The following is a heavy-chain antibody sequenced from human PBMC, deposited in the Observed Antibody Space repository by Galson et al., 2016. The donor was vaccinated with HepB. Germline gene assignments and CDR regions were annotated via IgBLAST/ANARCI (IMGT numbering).Heavy chain of an antibody. CDR3: ARGVSVSTRQDFHH. CDR1: GYTFSNYA. D-gene: IGHD5/OR15-5a*01. J-gene: IGHJ1*01. Sequence: SVKVSCKASGYTFSNYALHWVRQAPGQRLEWMGWLNVGNGDTTYSHKLQGRVTITRDTSATTAYMDLSSLTSEDTAVYYCARGVSVSTRQDFHHWGQGILVTVS. CDR2: LNVGNGDT. V-gene: IGHV1-3*01.